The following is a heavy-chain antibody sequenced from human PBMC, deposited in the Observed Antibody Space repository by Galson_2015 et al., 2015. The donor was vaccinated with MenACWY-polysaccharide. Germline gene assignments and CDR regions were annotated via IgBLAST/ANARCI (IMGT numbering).Heavy chain of an antibody. CDR2: IHPNSGGT. Sequence: SVKVSCKASGYTFSGYHIHWVRQAPGQGLEWMGWIHPNSGGTTFAQKFQGRVTMTRDTSVSTVYTELNSLRSDDTAVYHCRRGGYGTGSGSYWGQGTLVTVSS. D-gene: IGHD3-10*01. CDR1: GYTFSGYH. J-gene: IGHJ4*02. V-gene: IGHV1-2*02. CDR3: RRGGYGTGSGSY.